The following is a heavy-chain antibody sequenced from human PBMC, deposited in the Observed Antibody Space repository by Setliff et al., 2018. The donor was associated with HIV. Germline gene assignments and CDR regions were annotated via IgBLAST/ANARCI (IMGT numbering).Heavy chain of an antibody. CDR2: IYYSGST. J-gene: IGHJ6*03. CDR1: DGSLSSYY. V-gene: IGHV4-39*01. Sequence: TLSLTCAVYDGSLSSYYWSWIRQPPGKGLEWIGSIYYSGSTYYNPSLKSRVTISVDTSKNQFSLKLSSVTAADTAVYYCARRVTMVRGVRYYYYYMDVWGKGTTVTV. CDR3: ARRVTMVRGVRYYYYYMDV. D-gene: IGHD3-10*01.